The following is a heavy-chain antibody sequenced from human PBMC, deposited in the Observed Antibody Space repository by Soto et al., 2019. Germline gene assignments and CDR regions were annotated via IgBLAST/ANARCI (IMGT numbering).Heavy chain of an antibody. CDR3: SKLEGG. CDR1: GFTFSDYY. Sequence: EERLVESGGGLVQPGGSLTLSCAASGFTFSDYYMEWVRQAPGKGLEWVARSRNKAKSYTTDYAASVKGRFTISRDLSKNSLYLQMNNLKTEDTAVYYCSKLEGGWGQGTLVTVSS. D-gene: IGHD3-3*01. J-gene: IGHJ4*02. CDR2: SRNKAKSYTT. V-gene: IGHV3-72*01.